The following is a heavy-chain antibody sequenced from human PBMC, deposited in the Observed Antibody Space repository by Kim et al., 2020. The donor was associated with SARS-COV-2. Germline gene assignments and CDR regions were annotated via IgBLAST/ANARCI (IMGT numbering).Heavy chain of an antibody. J-gene: IGHJ5*02. Sequence: GESLKISCKGSGYSFTSYWINWVRQMPGKGLEWMGRIDPSDSYTNYSPSFQGHVTISADKSISTAYLQWSSLKASDTAMYYCARHWRPAGTRFRLDWFDPWGQGTLVTVSS. CDR3: ARHWRPAGTRFRLDWFDP. CDR2: IDPSDSYT. CDR1: GYSFTSYW. D-gene: IGHD6-13*01. V-gene: IGHV5-10-1*01.